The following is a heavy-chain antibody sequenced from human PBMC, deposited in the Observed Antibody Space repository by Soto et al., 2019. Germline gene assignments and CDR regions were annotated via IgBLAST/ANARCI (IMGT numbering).Heavy chain of an antibody. CDR3: ARHQSVVVVTAARALDI. CDR2: IYYNGDT. Sequence: QLQLQESGPGLVKPSETLSLTCSVSGGSISSNSHYWVWIRQPPGKGLECIGSIYYNGDTHYNPSLKSRVTISVDTSKNQFSVKLNSVTAADTAVYYCARHQSVVVVTAARALDIWGQGTMVTVSS. V-gene: IGHV4-39*01. CDR1: GGSISSNSHY. D-gene: IGHD2-15*01. J-gene: IGHJ3*02.